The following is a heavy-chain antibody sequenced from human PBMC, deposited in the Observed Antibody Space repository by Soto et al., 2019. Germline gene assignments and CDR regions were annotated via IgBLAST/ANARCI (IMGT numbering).Heavy chain of an antibody. J-gene: IGHJ4*02. CDR2: IYYSGST. Sequence: SETLSLTCTVSGGSISSYYWSWIRQPPGKGLEWIGYIYYSGSTNYNPSLKSLVTISVDTSKNQFSLKLRSVTAADTAVYYCAGAPTQHDSSGYVDYWGQATLVTVSS. D-gene: IGHD3-22*01. CDR1: GGSISSYY. V-gene: IGHV4-59*01. CDR3: AGAPTQHDSSGYVDY.